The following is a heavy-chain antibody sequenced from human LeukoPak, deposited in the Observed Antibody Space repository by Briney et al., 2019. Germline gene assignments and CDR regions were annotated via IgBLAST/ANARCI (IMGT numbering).Heavy chain of an antibody. CDR3: ARQGGSYSGNY. V-gene: IGHV4-59*08. CDR1: GGTISSYY. J-gene: IGHJ4*02. Sequence: SETLSITSTASGGTISSYYWSWIRHPPGKGLVWLGRSYHSGSTYYNPSLKSRVTISVDTSKDQFSLKLSSVTAADTAVYYCARQGGSYSGNYWGQGTLVTVSS. D-gene: IGHD1-26*01. CDR2: SYHSGST.